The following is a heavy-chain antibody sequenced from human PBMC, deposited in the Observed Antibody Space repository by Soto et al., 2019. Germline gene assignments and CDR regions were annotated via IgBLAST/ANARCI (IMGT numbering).Heavy chain of an antibody. V-gene: IGHV3-74*01. J-gene: IGHJ4*02. CDR2: IDEYGSTI. D-gene: IGHD3-10*01. CDR1: GFTFSSYW. Sequence: FLRLSCAASGFTFSSYWMHWVRQVPGKGLLWVSRIDEYGSTINYADSVKGRFTISRDNARNTLHLEMNSLRAEDTALYYCTRDIGGKGAYWGPGTLVTVSS. CDR3: TRDIGGKGAY.